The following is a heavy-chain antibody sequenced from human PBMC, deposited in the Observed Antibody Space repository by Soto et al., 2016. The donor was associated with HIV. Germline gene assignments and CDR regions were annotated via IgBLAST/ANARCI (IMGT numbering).Heavy chain of an antibody. V-gene: IGHV3-74*01. J-gene: IGHJ4*02. CDR3: ARDRSFWSGSLYY. CDR1: GFNFSSYW. CDR2: INSDGNNT. D-gene: IGHD3-3*01. Sequence: EVQLVESGGGLVQPGGSLRLSCAASGFNFSSYWMHWVRQAPGKGLMWVSRINSDGNNTRYADSVKGRFTISRDNAKNTLYLQMNSLRADDTAVYYCARDRSFWSGSLYYWGQGTLVTVSS.